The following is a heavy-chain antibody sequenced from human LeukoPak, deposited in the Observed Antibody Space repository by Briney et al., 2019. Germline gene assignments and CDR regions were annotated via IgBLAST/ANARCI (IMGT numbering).Heavy chain of an antibody. Sequence: GGSLRLSCAVSGFTFSDCWMTWVRQAPGKGLEWVATINRGGSETYYVDSVKGRFTISRDDARNSLYLQMNGLRAEDAAVHFCADFDKGWGQGTLVTVSS. CDR3: ADFDKG. CDR2: INRGGSET. V-gene: IGHV3-7*01. J-gene: IGHJ4*02. CDR1: GFTFSDCW.